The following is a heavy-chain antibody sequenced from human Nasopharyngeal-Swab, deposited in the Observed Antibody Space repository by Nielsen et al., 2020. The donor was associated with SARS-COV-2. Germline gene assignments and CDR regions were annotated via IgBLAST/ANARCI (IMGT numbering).Heavy chain of an antibody. Sequence: GESLKISCAASGFTFSSYAMSWVRQATGKGLEWVSAISGSGGSTYYADSVKGRFTISRDNSKNTLYLQMNSLRAEDTAVYYCAKASGYHYYDSSGYYGYWGQGTLVTVSS. D-gene: IGHD3-22*01. CDR2: ISGSGGST. CDR1: GFTFSSYA. J-gene: IGHJ4*02. CDR3: AKASGYHYYDSSGYYGY. V-gene: IGHV3-23*01.